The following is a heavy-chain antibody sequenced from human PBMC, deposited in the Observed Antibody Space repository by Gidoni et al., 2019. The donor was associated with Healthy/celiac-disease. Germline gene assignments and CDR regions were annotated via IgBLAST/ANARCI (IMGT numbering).Heavy chain of an antibody. V-gene: IGHV3-30*18. J-gene: IGHJ4*02. Sequence: GLEWVAVISYDGSNKYYADSVKGRFTISRDNSKNTLYLQMNSLRAEDTAVYYCAKDRLGSGWYFDYWGQGTLVTVSS. CDR2: ISYDGSNK. D-gene: IGHD6-19*01. CDR3: AKDRLGSGWYFDY.